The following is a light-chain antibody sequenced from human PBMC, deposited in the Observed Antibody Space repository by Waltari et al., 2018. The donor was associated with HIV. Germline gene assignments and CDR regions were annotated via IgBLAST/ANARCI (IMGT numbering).Light chain of an antibody. J-gene: IGKJ4*01. CDR2: AAS. CDR1: QSVSSN. V-gene: IGKV3-15*01. CDR3: QQYDNWPPLT. Sequence: IVMTQSPATLSVSPGERVTLSCRASQSVSSNLAWYQQKPGQAPRLLMYAASTRATGVPARFSGSGSGTEFTLTISSLQSEDFAVYYCQQYDNWPPLTFGGGTKVEI.